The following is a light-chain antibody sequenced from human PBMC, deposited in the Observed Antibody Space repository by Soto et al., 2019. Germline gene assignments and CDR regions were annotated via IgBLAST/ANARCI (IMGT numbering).Light chain of an antibody. CDR2: DNN. CDR3: GTWDSSLSAV. Sequence: QSVLTQPPSVSAAPGQKVTISCSGSSSNIGNNYVSWYQQLPGTAPKLLIYDNNKRPSGIPDRFSGSKSGTSATLGITGLQTGDEADYYCGTWDSSLSAVFGGGTQVTVL. V-gene: IGLV1-51*01. CDR1: SSNIGNNY. J-gene: IGLJ7*01.